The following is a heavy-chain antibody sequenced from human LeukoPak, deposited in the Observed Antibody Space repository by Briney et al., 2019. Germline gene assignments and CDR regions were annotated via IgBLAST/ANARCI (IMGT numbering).Heavy chain of an antibody. V-gene: IGHV3-74*01. CDR2: INIDGTST. D-gene: IGHD3-10*01. J-gene: IGHJ6*03. CDR3: AKSGITMVRGVIITLPSYYYYSYYMDV. Sequence: GGSLRLSCAASGFTFSNYWMHWVRQVPGKGLVCVSRINIDGTSTSYADSVKGRFTISRDNSKNTLYLQMNSLRAEDTAVYYCAKSGITMVRGVIITLPSYYYYSYYMDVWGKGTTVTISS. CDR1: GFTFSNYW.